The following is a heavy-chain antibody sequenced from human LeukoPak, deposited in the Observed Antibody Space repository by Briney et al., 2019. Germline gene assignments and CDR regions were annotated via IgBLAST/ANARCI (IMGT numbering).Heavy chain of an antibody. CDR2: ISGSGGTT. Sequence: GGSLRLPCAASGFTFGTYAMSWVRQAPGKGLEWVSTISGSGGTTYYADSVKGRFTISRDISKNTLYLQMNSLRAEDTALYYCAKDLASWFFDLWGHGTLVTVSS. V-gene: IGHV3-23*01. CDR1: GFTFGTYA. J-gene: IGHJ2*01. CDR3: AKDLASWFFDL.